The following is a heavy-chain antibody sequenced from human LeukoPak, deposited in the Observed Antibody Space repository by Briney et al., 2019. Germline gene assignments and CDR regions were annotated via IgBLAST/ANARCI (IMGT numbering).Heavy chain of an antibody. CDR3: ARIPNSANFSNWFDP. Sequence: PGGSLRLSCAASGFTFSSSTMNWVRQAPGKGLEWVSSISSSSNYIYYADSVKGRFTISRDNAKNSLYLQMNSLRAEDTAVYYCARIPNSANFSNWFDPWGQGTLVTVSS. CDR2: ISSSSNYI. V-gene: IGHV3-21*01. CDR1: GFTFSSST. D-gene: IGHD4/OR15-4a*01. J-gene: IGHJ5*02.